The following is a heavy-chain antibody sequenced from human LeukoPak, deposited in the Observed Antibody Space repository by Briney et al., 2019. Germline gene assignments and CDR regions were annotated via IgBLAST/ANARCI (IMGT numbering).Heavy chain of an antibody. V-gene: IGHV3-21*01. CDR1: GFTFSSYS. CDR3: ARDGYKYCSGGSCYPWGYYYYGMDV. J-gene: IGHJ6*02. D-gene: IGHD2-15*01. Sequence: GGSLRVSCAASGFTFSSYSMNWVRQAPGKGLEWVSSISSSSSYIYYADSVKGRFTISRDNAKNSLYLQMNSLRAEDTAVYYCARDGYKYCSGGSCYPWGYYYYGMDVWGQGTTVTVSS. CDR2: ISSSSSYI.